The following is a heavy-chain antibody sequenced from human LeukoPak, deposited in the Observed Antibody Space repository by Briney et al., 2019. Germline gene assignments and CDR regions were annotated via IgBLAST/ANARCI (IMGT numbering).Heavy chain of an antibody. V-gene: IGHV3-23*01. CDR1: GFTFRSYA. CDR3: AKERGYSYGYNY. CDR2: ISGSGGST. J-gene: IGHJ4*02. Sequence: PGGSLRLSCAASGFTFRSYAMSWVRQVPGKGLEWVSGISGSGGSTYYAASVRGWFTISRDSSNDTLYLQMNSLRAEDTAVYYCAKERGYSYGYNYWGQGTLVTVSS. D-gene: IGHD5-18*01.